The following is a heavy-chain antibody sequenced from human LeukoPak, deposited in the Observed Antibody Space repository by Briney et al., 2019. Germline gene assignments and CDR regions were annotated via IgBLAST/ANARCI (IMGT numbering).Heavy chain of an antibody. D-gene: IGHD2-15*01. J-gene: IGHJ4*02. CDR3: AKDYSIGYGGIADDY. CDR2: IRYDGSNK. CDR1: GFTFSSYG. V-gene: IGHV3-30*02. Sequence: GGSLRLSCAASGFTFSSYGMHWVRQAPGKGLEWVAFIRYDGSNKYYADSVKGRFTISRDNSKNTLYLQMNSLRAEDTAVYYCAKDYSIGYGGIADDYWGQGTLVTVSS.